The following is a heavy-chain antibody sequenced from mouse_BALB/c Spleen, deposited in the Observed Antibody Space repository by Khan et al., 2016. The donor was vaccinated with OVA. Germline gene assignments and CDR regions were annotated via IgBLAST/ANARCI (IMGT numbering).Heavy chain of an antibody. CDR3: AYSFLLDAMDY. Sequence: VQLKQSGAELVKPGASVKLSCTASGFNIKDTYMHWVRQRPEQGLAWIGRIDPANGNTKYDPKFQGKATITADTSSNTAYLQLSSLTSEDTVVYYCAYSFLLDAMDYWGQGTSVTVSS. CDR1: GFNIKDTY. CDR2: IDPANGNT. D-gene: IGHD1-2*01. V-gene: IGHV14-3*02. J-gene: IGHJ4*01.